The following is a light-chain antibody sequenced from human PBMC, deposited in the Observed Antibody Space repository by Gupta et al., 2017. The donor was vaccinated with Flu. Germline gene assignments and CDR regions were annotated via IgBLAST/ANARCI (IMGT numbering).Light chain of an antibody. V-gene: IGKV3-11*01. CDR3: QQRSNGPPGHT. J-gene: IGKJ4*01. CDR1: QSVSSY. CDR2: DAS. Sequence: EIVLTQSPATLSLSPGERATLSCRASQSVSSYLAWYQQKPGQAPRLLIYDASNRATGIPARFSGSGSGTDFTLTISSLEPEDFAVYYCQQRSNGPPGHTFGGGTKVEIK.